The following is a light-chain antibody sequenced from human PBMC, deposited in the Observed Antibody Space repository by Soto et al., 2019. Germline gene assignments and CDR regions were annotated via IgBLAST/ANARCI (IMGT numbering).Light chain of an antibody. V-gene: IGLV1-40*01. CDR1: SSNIGSGYD. CDR3: QSYDRSLRGDV. J-gene: IGLJ1*01. Sequence: QSVVTQPPSVSGAPGQRVTISCTGTSSNIGSGYDVHWYQHLPGTAPKLLIYGNTIRPSGVPDRFSGSKSGTSASLAITGLQAEDEADYYCQSYDRSLRGDVFGTGTKVTVL. CDR2: GNT.